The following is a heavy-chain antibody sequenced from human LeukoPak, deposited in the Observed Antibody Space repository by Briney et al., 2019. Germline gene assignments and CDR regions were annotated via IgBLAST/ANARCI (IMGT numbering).Heavy chain of an antibody. CDR3: ARVQRGYSYNPLGYYYYYMDV. Sequence: PGGSLRLSCAASGFTFSSYWMTWVRQAPGKGLEWVANIKQDGSEKYYVGSVKGRSTISRDNAKNSLYLQMNSLRAEDTAVYYCARVQRGYSYNPLGYYYYYMDVWGKGTTVTVSS. J-gene: IGHJ6*03. D-gene: IGHD5-18*01. CDR1: GFTFSSYW. CDR2: IKQDGSEK. V-gene: IGHV3-7*01.